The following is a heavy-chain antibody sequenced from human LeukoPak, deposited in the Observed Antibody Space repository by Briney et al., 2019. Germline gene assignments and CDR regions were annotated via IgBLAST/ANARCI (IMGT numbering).Heavy chain of an antibody. CDR2: IYYSGST. J-gene: IGHJ5*02. CDR3: ARGVLVVPAASYNWFDP. Sequence: SETLSLTCTVSGGSISSYYWSWIRQPPGKGLEWIGYIYYSGSTNYNPSLKSRVTISVDTSKNQFSLKLSSVTAADTAVYYCARGVLVVPAASYNWFDPWGQGTLVTVSS. V-gene: IGHV4-59*08. CDR1: GGSISSYY. D-gene: IGHD2-2*01.